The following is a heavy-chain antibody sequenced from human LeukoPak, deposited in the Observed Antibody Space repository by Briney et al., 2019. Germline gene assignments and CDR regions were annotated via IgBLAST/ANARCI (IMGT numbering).Heavy chain of an antibody. CDR1: GFTFSDYY. V-gene: IGHV3-69-1*02. Sequence: GGSLRLSCAASGFTFSDYYMNWVRQAPGKGLEWVSSISSSSTIYYADSVKGRLTISRDNAKNSLYLQMNSLRAEDTAVYYCARDRFMITFGGVIEFDYWGQGTLVTVSS. CDR3: ARDRFMITFGGVIEFDY. CDR2: ISSSSTI. J-gene: IGHJ4*02. D-gene: IGHD3-16*02.